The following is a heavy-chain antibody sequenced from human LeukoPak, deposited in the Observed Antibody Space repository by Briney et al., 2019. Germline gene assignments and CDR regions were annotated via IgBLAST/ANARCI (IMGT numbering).Heavy chain of an antibody. CDR1: GGSVSSTTYY. J-gene: IGHJ4*02. CDR3: ARYVVYGSGKYYFGY. Sequence: SETLSLTCTVSGGSVSSTTYYWSWIRQPPGKGLEWIASINYSGSTYYNPSLKSRVTISVDTSENQFSLKLSSVTAADTAVYYCARYVVYGSGKYYFGYWGQGTLVTVSS. CDR2: INYSGST. V-gene: IGHV4-39*01. D-gene: IGHD3-10*01.